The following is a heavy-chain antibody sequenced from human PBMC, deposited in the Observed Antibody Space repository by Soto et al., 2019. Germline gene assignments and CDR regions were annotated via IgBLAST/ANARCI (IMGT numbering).Heavy chain of an antibody. CDR3: ARDYDSSGYPRYYFDY. CDR1: GFTFSGYG. Sequence: GGSLRLSCAASGFTFSGYGVHWVRQAPGKGLEWVALIWYDGSNKYYADSVKGRFTISRDNSKNTLYLQMNSLRAEDTAVYYCARDYDSSGYPRYYFDYWGQGTLVTVSS. CDR2: IWYDGSNK. D-gene: IGHD3-22*01. J-gene: IGHJ4*02. V-gene: IGHV3-33*01.